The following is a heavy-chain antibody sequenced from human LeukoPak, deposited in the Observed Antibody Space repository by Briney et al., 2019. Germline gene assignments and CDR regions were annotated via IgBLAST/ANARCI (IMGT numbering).Heavy chain of an antibody. D-gene: IGHD3-10*01. V-gene: IGHV3-53*01. CDR2: IYSGGST. CDR3: ARGGTGYYFDY. Sequence: GGSLRLSCAASGFTVSSNYMSWVRQAPGKGLEWVSVIYSGGSTYYTESVKGRFTIARDNSKNTVYLQMNSLRAEDTAVYYCARGGTGYYFDYWGQGTLVTVSS. J-gene: IGHJ4*02. CDR1: GFTVSSNY.